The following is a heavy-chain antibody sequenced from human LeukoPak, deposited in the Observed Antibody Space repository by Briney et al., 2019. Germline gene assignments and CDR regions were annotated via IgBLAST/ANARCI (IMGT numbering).Heavy chain of an antibody. D-gene: IGHD6-19*01. CDR1: GGSFSGYY. CDR2: INHSGST. V-gene: IGHV4-34*01. J-gene: IGHJ6*02. Sequence: SETLSLTCAVDGGSFSGYYWSWIRQPPGKGLEWIGEINHSGSTNYNPSLKSRVTISVDTSKNQFSLKLSSVTAADTAVYYCAGGRYSSGWRSSGMDVWGQGTTVTVSS. CDR3: AGGRYSSGWRSSGMDV.